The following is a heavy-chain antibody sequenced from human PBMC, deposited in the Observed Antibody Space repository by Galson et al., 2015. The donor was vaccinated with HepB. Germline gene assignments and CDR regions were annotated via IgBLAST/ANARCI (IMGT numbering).Heavy chain of an antibody. CDR3: ARASPSLLWFRESKNYYSYYMDV. CDR2: ISAYNGDT. Sequence: SVKVSCKASEYTFTSYGISWVRQAPGQGLEWMGWISAYNGDTNYAQKLQGRVTMTTDTSTTTAYMELRSLRSDDTAVYYCARASPSLLWFRESKNYYSYYMDVWGKGTTVTVSS. D-gene: IGHD3-10*01. CDR1: EYTFTSYG. J-gene: IGHJ6*03. V-gene: IGHV1-18*01.